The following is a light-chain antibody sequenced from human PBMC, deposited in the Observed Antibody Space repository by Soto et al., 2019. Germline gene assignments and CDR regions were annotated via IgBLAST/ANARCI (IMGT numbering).Light chain of an antibody. Sequence: PGERATLSCRASPSVTNFLAWYQQKPGQAPRLLIYGAFNRATGIPARFSGSGSGTDFTLTISSLEPEDFAVYYCQLSQQRSDWPPITFGQGTRLEIK. CDR2: GAF. V-gene: IGKV3-11*01. CDR3: QLSQQRSDWPPIT. CDR1: PSVTNF. J-gene: IGKJ5*01.